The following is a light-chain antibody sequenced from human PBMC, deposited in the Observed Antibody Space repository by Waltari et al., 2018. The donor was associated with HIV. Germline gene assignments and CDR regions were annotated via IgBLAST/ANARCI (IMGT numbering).Light chain of an antibody. CDR1: QGISNS. J-gene: IGKJ3*01. CDR2: AAS. V-gene: IGKV1-27*01. CDR3: QKYSNAPFT. Sequence: DIQMTQSPSSLSASVGDRVTISCRASQGISNSLAWYQKKPGKAPKLLIYAASTLQLGVSSRFNGSGSGTDFTLTISGLRPEDFATYYYQKYSNAPFTFGPGTTVDIK.